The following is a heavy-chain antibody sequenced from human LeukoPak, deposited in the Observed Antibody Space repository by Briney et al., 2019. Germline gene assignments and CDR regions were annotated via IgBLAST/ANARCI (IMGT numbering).Heavy chain of an antibody. CDR1: GSIFSTYG. CDR2: IRYDGSNK. V-gene: IGHV3-30*02. Sequence: PGGSLRLSCAAAGSIFSTYGMHWVRQAPGKGLEWVAFIRYDGSNKYYADSVKGRFTISRDNSKNTLYLQMNSLRAEDTAVYYCARVDYSKSQARRVDYWGQGTLVTVSS. D-gene: IGHD4-11*01. CDR3: ARVDYSKSQARRVDY. J-gene: IGHJ4*02.